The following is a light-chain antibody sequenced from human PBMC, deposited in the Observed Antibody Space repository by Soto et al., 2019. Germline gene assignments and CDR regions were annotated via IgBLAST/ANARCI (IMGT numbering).Light chain of an antibody. CDR1: QKISSRY. CDR2: GAS. CDR3: QQYKNWPL. Sequence: EIVLTQSPGTLSLSPGERATLSCRASQKISSRYLAWYLQKPGQAPRFLIYGASSRATGIPVRFSGSGFGTEFTLTISSLQSEDFAVYYCQQYKNWPLFGQGTRLEIK. V-gene: IGKV3-15*01. J-gene: IGKJ5*01.